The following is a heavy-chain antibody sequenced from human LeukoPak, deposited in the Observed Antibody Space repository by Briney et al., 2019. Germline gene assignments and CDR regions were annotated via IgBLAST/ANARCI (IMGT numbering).Heavy chain of an antibody. CDR3: ARGARVVVAATHFDY. CDR1: GGSISSGDYY. V-gene: IGHV4-30-4*01. D-gene: IGHD2-15*01. J-gene: IGHJ4*02. Sequence: SETLSLTCTVSGGSISSGDYYWSWTCQPPGKGLEWIVYIYYSGSTYYNPSLKSRVTISVDTSKNQFSLKLSSVTAADTAVYYCARGARVVVAATHFDYWGQGTLVTVSS. CDR2: IYYSGST.